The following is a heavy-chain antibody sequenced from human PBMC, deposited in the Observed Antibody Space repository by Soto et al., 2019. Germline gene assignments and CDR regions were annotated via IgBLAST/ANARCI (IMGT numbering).Heavy chain of an antibody. D-gene: IGHD3-9*01. Sequence: GWSLRLSCAASGFTFRSYAMNWVRQAPGKGLEWVSGISGSGGNTYYADSVKGRFTISRGNSRNTVYLQMNSLRAEDTALYYCAKGYDILSGYLDYWGQGTMVIVSS. V-gene: IGHV3-23*01. CDR2: ISGSGGNT. CDR1: GFTFRSYA. CDR3: AKGYDILSGYLDY. J-gene: IGHJ4*02.